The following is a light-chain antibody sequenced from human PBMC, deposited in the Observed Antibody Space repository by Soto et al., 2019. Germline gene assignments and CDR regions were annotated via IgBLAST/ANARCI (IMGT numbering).Light chain of an antibody. CDR2: SDY. J-gene: IGLJ1*01. Sequence: QSVLTQPPSASGTPGQRVTISCSGTSSNIGSNAVSWHQQLPGMAPKLLIYSDYQRPSDVPDRFSASKSGTSASLAISGLQSEDEADYYCAAWDDGLNGYVFGTATKLTVL. V-gene: IGLV1-44*01. CDR1: SSNIGSNA. CDR3: AAWDDGLNGYV.